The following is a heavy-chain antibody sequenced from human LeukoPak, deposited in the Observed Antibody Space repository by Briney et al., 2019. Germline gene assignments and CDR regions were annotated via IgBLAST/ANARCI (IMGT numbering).Heavy chain of an antibody. CDR3: ARPLTSAAGNYEFVY. V-gene: IGHV1-46*01. CDR1: GYTFSNYY. CDR2: ST. J-gene: IGHJ4*02. Sequence: ASVKVSCKASGYTFSNYYMRWVRQAPGQGLEWMAGSTNYAQKFQGRITVTRDTSTSAVYMELSSLRSEDTAIYYCARPLTSAAGNYEFVYWGQGTLVTVSS. D-gene: IGHD6-13*01.